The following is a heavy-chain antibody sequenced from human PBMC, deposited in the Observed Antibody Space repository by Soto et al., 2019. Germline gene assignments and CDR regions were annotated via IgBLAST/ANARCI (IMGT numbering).Heavy chain of an antibody. CDR2: ISAYNGNT. CDR3: ARDVTAMGNFDY. J-gene: IGHJ4*02. Sequence: ASVKVSCKASGYTFTSYGISWVRQAPGQGLEWMGWISAYNGNTNYAQKLQGRVTMTTDTSTSTAYMELRSLRSYDTAVYYCARDVTAMGNFDYWGQGTLVTVSS. CDR1: GYTFTSYG. D-gene: IGHD5-18*01. V-gene: IGHV1-18*01.